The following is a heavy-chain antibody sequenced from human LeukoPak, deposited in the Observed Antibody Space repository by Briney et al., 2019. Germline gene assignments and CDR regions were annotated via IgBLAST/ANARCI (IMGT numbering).Heavy chain of an antibody. Sequence: GESLKISCKVSGYSFANYWIGWVRQMPGKGLEWMGLIYPADSDTRYSPSFQGQVTISADKSISTAYLQWSSLKASDTAMYYCARLTKNTSTWYGFDYWGQGTLVTVSS. V-gene: IGHV5-51*01. CDR1: GYSFANYW. CDR3: ARLTKNTSTWYGFDY. CDR2: IYPADSDT. J-gene: IGHJ4*02. D-gene: IGHD6-13*01.